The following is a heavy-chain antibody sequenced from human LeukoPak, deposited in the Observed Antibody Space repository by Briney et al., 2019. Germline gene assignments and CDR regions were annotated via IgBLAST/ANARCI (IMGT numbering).Heavy chain of an antibody. J-gene: IGHJ4*02. CDR3: ARVGWLQPRVDY. CDR2: INHSGST. Sequence: SETLSLTCTVSGGSISNSYWSWIRQPPGKGLEWIGEINHSGSTNYNPSLKSRVTISVDTSKNQFSLKLSSVTAADTAVYYCARVGWLQPRVDYWGQGTLVTVSS. V-gene: IGHV4-34*01. CDR1: GGSISNSY. D-gene: IGHD5-24*01.